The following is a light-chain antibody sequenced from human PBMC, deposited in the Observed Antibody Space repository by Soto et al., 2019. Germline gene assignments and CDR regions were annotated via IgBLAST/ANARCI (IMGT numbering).Light chain of an antibody. V-gene: IGLV2-8*01. CDR2: EVS. J-gene: IGLJ2*01. CDR1: SSDVGGYNY. Sequence: QSALTQPPSASGSPGQSVTISCTGTSSDVGGYNYVSWYQQHPGKAPKLVIYEVSKRPSGVPDRFSGSKSGTSASLAISGLRSEDEADYYCAAWDDRLSGLVFGRGTKLTVL. CDR3: AAWDDRLSGLV.